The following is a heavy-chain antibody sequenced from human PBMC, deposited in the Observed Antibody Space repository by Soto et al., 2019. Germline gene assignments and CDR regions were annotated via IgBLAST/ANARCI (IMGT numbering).Heavy chain of an antibody. CDR3: ARAFHSKSYLDY. J-gene: IGHJ4*02. V-gene: IGHV1-46*01. Sequence: AAVXVSCKASGYTFTSYYMHWVRQAPGQGLEWMGIINPSGGSTSYAQKFQGRVTMTRDTSTSTVYMELSSLRSEDTAVYYCARAFHSKSYLDYWGEGTLVTGSS. CDR2: INPSGGST. CDR1: GYTFTSYY.